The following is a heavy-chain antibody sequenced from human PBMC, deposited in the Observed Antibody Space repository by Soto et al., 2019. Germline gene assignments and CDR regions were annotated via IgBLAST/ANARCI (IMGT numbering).Heavy chain of an antibody. CDR1: GFTFSSYG. CDR2: IWYDGSNK. V-gene: IGHV3-33*01. Sequence: QVQLVESGGGVVQPGRSLRLSCAASGFTFSSYGMHWVRQAPGKGLEWVAVIWYDGSNKYYADSVKGRFTISRDNSKNTLYLQMNSLRAEDTAVYYCARDRGLRGSGSYYRPFQYYYYGMDVWGQGTTVTVSS. CDR3: ARDRGLRGSGSYYRPFQYYYYGMDV. D-gene: IGHD3-10*01. J-gene: IGHJ6*02.